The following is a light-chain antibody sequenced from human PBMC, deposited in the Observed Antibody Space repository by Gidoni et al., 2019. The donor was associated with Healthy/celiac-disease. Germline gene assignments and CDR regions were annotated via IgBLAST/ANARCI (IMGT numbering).Light chain of an antibody. CDR1: QSSSSY. CDR2: AAS. J-gene: IGKJ2*01. Sequence: DIQMTQSPSSLSASVGDRVTITSLASQSSSSYLNWYQQKPGKAPKLLIFAASSLQSGVPSRFSGSRSATDFFIPISSLLPEDFATYYCQQSYSTPATFGQGTKLEIK. CDR3: QQSYSTPAT. V-gene: IGKV1-39*01.